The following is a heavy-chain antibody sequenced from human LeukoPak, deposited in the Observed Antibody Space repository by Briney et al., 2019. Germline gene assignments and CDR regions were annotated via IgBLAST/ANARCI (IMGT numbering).Heavy chain of an antibody. CDR1: GGSISSYY. D-gene: IGHD6-13*01. V-gene: IGHV4-59*12. J-gene: IGHJ4*02. Sequence: SEALSLTCTVSGGSISSYYWSWIRQPPGKGLEWIGDIYYSGTTNYNPSLKSRVTMSLDTSKNQFSLKLSSVTAADTAVYYCARDTAAENRGFDYWGQGTLVTVSS. CDR3: ARDTAAENRGFDY. CDR2: IYYSGTT.